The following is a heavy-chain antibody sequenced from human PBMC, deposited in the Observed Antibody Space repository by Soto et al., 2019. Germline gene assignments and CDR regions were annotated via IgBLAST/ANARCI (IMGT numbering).Heavy chain of an antibody. V-gene: IGHV5-51*01. J-gene: IGHJ4*02. Sequence: GESLKISCKGSGYSFTSYWIGWVRQMPGKGLEWMGIIYPGDSDTRYSPSFQGQVTISADKSISTAYLQWSSLKASDTAMYYCARHGSDDYIWGSYRRVLYFDYWGQGTLVTVSS. CDR1: GYSFTSYW. D-gene: IGHD3-16*02. CDR3: ARHGSDDYIWGSYRRVLYFDY. CDR2: IYPGDSDT.